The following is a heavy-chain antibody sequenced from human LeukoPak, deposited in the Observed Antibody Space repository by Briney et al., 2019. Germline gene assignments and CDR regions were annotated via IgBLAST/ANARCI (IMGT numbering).Heavy chain of an antibody. J-gene: IGHJ6*02. D-gene: IGHD6-19*01. V-gene: IGHV1-18*01. CDR3: AREGIAVAGSRSYGMDV. CDR1: GYTFTSYG. CDR2: ISAYNGNT. Sequence: GASVKVSCKASGYTFTSYGISWVRQAPGQGLEWMGWISAYNGNTNYAQELQGRVTMTSDTSTSTAYMELRSLRSDDTAVYYCAREGIAVAGSRSYGMDVWGQGTTVTVSS.